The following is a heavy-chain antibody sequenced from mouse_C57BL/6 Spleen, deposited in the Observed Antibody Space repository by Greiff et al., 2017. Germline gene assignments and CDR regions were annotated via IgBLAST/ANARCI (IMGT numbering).Heavy chain of an antibody. Sequence: VQLQQSGPELVKPGASVKISCKASGYAFSSSRMNWVKQRPGKGLEWIGRIYPGDGDTNYNGKFKGKATLTADKSSSTAYMQLSSLTSEDSAVYFCAMFYYYGSSYYAMDYWGQGTSVTVSS. D-gene: IGHD1-1*01. CDR1: GYAFSSSR. V-gene: IGHV1-82*01. J-gene: IGHJ4*01. CDR2: IYPGDGDT. CDR3: AMFYYYGSSYYAMDY.